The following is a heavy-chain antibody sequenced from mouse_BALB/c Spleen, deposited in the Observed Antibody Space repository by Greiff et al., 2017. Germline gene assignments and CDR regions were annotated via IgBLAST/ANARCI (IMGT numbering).Heavy chain of an antibody. CDR1: GFTFSSFG. D-gene: IGHD3-1*01. CDR2: ISSGSSTI. V-gene: IGHV5-17*02. CDR3: ARRGYGGYFDV. J-gene: IGHJ1*01. Sequence: EVQLVESGGGLVQPGGSRKLSCAASGFTFSSFGMHWVRQAPEKGLEWVAYISSGSSTIYYADTVKGRFTISRDNPKNTLFLQMTSLRSEDTAMYYCARRGYGGYFDVWGAGTTVTVSS.